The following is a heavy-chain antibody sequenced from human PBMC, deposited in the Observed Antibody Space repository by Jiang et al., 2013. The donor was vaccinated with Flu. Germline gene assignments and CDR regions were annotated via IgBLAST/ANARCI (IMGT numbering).Heavy chain of an antibody. V-gene: IGHV1-2*02. Sequence: QAPGQGLEWMGWINPNSGGTNYAQKFQGRVTMTRDTSISTAYMELSRLRSDDTAVYYCARGRYSSSSGNWGQGTLVTVSS. CDR3: ARGRYSSSSGN. CDR2: INPNSGGT. D-gene: IGHD6-6*01. J-gene: IGHJ4*02.